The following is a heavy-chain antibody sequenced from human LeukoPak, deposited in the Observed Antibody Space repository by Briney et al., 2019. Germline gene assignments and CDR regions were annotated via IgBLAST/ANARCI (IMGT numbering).Heavy chain of an antibody. Sequence: ASVKVSCKASGYDFIDYYMHWVRQAPGQGPEWMGWINPKSDGTNYAQKFHGRVTMTRDMSISTAYMELSRLGSDDTAVYYCARVPVRDESNAYDAFAIWGQGTMVTVSS. D-gene: IGHD3-10*02. V-gene: IGHV1-2*02. CDR3: ARVPVRDESNAYDAFAI. J-gene: IGHJ3*02. CDR1: GYDFIDYY. CDR2: INPKSDGT.